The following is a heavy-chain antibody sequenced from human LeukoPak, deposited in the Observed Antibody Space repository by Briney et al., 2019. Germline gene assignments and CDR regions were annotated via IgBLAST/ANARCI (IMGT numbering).Heavy chain of an antibody. CDR2: IYDSGST. CDR1: GGSISSYY. CDR3: ASVHGYEGPFDY. D-gene: IGHD5-18*01. J-gene: IGHJ4*02. Sequence: PSETLSLTCTVSGGSISSYYWSWIRQPPGRGLEWIGSIYDSGSTNYNPSLKSRVTISVDTSKNQFSLKLRSVTAADTAVYYCASVHGYEGPFDYWGQGTLVTVSS. V-gene: IGHV4-59*01.